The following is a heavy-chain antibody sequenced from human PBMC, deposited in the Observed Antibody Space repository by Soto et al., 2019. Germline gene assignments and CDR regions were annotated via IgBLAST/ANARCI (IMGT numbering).Heavy chain of an antibody. CDR3: AKEVRYILTGSDYYGLDV. J-gene: IGHJ6*02. CDR2: ISYDGSNK. D-gene: IGHD3-9*01. Sequence: QVQLVESGGGVVQPGRSLRLSCAASGFTFSSYAMHWVRQAPGKGLEWVAVISYDGSNKYYADSVKGRITISRDNSKNTLYLQMNSLRAEDTAVYYCAKEVRYILTGSDYYGLDVWGQGTTVTVSS. V-gene: IGHV3-30*04. CDR1: GFTFSSYA.